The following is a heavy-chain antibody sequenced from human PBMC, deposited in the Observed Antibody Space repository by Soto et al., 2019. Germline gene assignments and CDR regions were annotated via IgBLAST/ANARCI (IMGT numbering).Heavy chain of an antibody. V-gene: IGHV1-46*01. CDR2: INPSGGST. J-gene: IGHJ5*02. CDR1: GYTFTSYY. D-gene: IGHD3-22*01. Sequence: ASVKVSCKASGYTFTSYYMHWVRQAPGQGLEWMGIINPSGGSTSYAQKFQGRVTMTRDTSTSTVYMELSSLRSEDTAVYYCARERLPITMIVVPSYNWFDPWGQGXLVTVSS. CDR3: ARERLPITMIVVPSYNWFDP.